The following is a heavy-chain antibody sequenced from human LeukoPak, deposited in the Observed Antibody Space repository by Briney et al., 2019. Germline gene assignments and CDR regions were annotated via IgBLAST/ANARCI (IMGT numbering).Heavy chain of an antibody. Sequence: GGSLRLSCSASGFTFSSHWMHWVRQAPGKGLVWVSRINGDGSETNYAGSVRGRFTISRDNAKNTLYLQMNSLRVEDTAVYYCASGSGDYGDPFDYWGQGTLVTVSS. CDR1: GFTFSSHW. V-gene: IGHV3-74*01. D-gene: IGHD4-17*01. J-gene: IGHJ4*02. CDR3: ASGSGDYGDPFDY. CDR2: INGDGSET.